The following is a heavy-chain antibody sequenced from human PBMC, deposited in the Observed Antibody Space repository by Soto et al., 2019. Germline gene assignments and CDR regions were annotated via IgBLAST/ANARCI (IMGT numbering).Heavy chain of an antibody. J-gene: IGHJ6*03. D-gene: IGHD3-10*01. CDR2: ISGSGGST. Sequence: PGGSLRLSCAASGFTFSRYAMSWVRQAPGKGLEWVSAISGSGGSTYYADSVKGRFTISRDNSKNTLYLQMNSLRAEDTAVYYCAKLGVRGRRYMYVWGKGTTVTVSS. CDR1: GFTFSRYA. CDR3: AKLGVRGRRYMYV. V-gene: IGHV3-23*01.